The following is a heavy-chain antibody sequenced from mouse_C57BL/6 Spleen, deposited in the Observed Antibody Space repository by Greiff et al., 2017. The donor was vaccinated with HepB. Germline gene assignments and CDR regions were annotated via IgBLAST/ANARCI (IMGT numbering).Heavy chain of an antibody. D-gene: IGHD1-1*01. CDR3: ARSEDYYGSRGWYFDV. J-gene: IGHJ1*03. CDR2: IYPRSGNT. CDR1: GYTFTSYG. V-gene: IGHV1-81*01. Sequence: QVQLKQSGAELARPGASVKLSCKASGYTFTSYGISWVKQRTGQGLEWIGEIYPRSGNTYYNEKFKGKATLTADKSSSTAYMELRSLTSEDSAVYFCARSEDYYGSRGWYFDVWGTGTTVTVSS.